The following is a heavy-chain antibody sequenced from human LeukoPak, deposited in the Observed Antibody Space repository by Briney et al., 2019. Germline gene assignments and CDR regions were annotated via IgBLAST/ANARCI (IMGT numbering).Heavy chain of an antibody. CDR2: IYSGGST. Sequence: GGSLRPSCAASGFTVSSNYMSWVRQAPGKGLEWVSVIYSGGSTYYADSVKGRFTISRDNSKNTLYLQMNSLRAEDTAVYYCARGSSTSRMYGMDVWGQGTTVTVSS. CDR3: ARGSSTSRMYGMDV. V-gene: IGHV3-53*01. J-gene: IGHJ6*02. D-gene: IGHD2-2*01. CDR1: GFTVSSNY.